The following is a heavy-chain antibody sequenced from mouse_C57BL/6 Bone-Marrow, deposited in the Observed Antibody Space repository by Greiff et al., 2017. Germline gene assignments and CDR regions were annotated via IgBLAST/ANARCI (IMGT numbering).Heavy chain of an antibody. V-gene: IGHV5-6*02. J-gene: IGHJ4*01. Sequence: EVKLVESGGDLVKPGGSLKLSCAASGFTFSSYGMSWVRQTPDKRLEWVATISSGGSYTYYPDSVKGRFTISRDNAKNTQYLQMSSLKSEDTAMYYCARRDDYDDYYAMDYWGQGTSVTVSS. CDR2: ISSGGSYT. CDR1: GFTFSSYG. D-gene: IGHD2-4*01. CDR3: ARRDDYDDYYAMDY.